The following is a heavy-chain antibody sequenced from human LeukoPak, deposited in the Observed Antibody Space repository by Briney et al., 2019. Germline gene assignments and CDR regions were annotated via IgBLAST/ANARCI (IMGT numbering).Heavy chain of an antibody. CDR2: ISGSGGST. J-gene: IGHJ4*02. Sequence: GGSLRLSCAASGFTFSSYAMSWVRQAPGKGLEWVSAISGSGGSTYYADSVKGRFTISRDNAKNSLYLQMNSLRAEDTAVYYCARVKDGGDYAYYFDYWGQGTLVTVSS. V-gene: IGHV3-23*01. CDR3: ARVKDGGDYAYYFDY. CDR1: GFTFSSYA. D-gene: IGHD4-17*01.